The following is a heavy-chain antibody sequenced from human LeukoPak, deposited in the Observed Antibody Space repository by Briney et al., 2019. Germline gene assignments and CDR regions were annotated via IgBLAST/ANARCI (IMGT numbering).Heavy chain of an antibody. V-gene: IGHV1-69*06. Sequence: ASVKVSCKASGGTFSSYAISWVRQAPGQGLEWMGGIIPIFGTANYAQKFQGRVTITADKSTSTAYMELSSLRSEDTAVYYCARETSLDDSSGYYLTYFDYWGQGTLVTVSS. J-gene: IGHJ4*02. CDR3: ARETSLDDSSGYYLTYFDY. CDR1: GGTFSSYA. CDR2: IIPIFGTA. D-gene: IGHD3-22*01.